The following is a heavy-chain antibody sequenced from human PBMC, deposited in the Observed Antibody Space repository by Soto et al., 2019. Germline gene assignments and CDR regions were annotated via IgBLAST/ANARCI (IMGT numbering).Heavy chain of an antibody. CDR1: GFSFSTSG. J-gene: IGHJ6*02. D-gene: IGHD3-3*01. CDR2: VSYDRSSK. Sequence: GGSLRLSCVASGFSFSTSGMHWVRQAPGKGLEWVAVVSYDRSSKFYADSVKGRFTISRDNSKNTLYLQMNSLRAEDTAVYYCAKDQDFWEDVWGQGTTVTVSS. CDR3: AKDQDFWEDV. V-gene: IGHV3-30*18.